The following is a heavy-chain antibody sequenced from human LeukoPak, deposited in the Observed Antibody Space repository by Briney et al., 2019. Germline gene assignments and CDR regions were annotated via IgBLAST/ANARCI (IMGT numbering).Heavy chain of an antibody. J-gene: IGHJ3*02. V-gene: IGHV3-23*01. CDR2: ISGSGGST. CDR1: GLTFSLYS. CDR3: AKAANIVVVPAAISGGAFDI. D-gene: IGHD2-2*01. Sequence: PGGSLRLSCAASGLTFSLYSMNWVRQAPGKGLEWVSAISGSGGSTYYADSVKGRFTISRDNSKNTLYLQMNSLRAEDTAVYYCAKAANIVVVPAAISGGAFDIWGQGTMVTVSS.